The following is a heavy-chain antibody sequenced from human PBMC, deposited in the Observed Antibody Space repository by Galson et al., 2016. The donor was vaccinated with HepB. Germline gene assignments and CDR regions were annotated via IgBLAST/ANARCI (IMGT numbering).Heavy chain of an antibody. D-gene: IGHD5-24*01. Sequence: SLRLSCAASGFSFNIYSMHWVRQAPGKGLEWVSSISSSSTYIYYAASVKGRFTISRDNARKSLSLQMSSLRADDTATYYCTRGWQAAWLQGQNVLDYWGPGTVVTVSS. V-gene: IGHV3-21*01. CDR3: TRGWQAAWLQGQNVLDY. J-gene: IGHJ4*02. CDR2: ISSSSTYI. CDR1: GFSFNIYS.